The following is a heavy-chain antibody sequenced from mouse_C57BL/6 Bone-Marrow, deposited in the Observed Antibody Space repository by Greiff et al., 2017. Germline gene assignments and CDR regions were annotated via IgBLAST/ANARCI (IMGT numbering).Heavy chain of an antibody. V-gene: IGHV1-9*01. J-gene: IGHJ4*01. CDR3: ARWGYAMDY. CDR1: GYTFTGYC. Sequence: VQLQQSGAELMKPGASVTLSCKATGYTFTGYCIEWVKQRPGHGLEWIGEILPGSGSTNYTEKFKGRATFTADTSSNTAYLQLSSLTTEDSAIYYCARWGYAMDYWGQGTSVTVSS. CDR2: ILPGSGST.